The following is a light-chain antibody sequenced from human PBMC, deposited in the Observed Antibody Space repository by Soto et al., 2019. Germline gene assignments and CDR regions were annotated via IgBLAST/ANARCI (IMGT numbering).Light chain of an antibody. CDR2: DVA. CDR1: SGDVGGYNY. J-gene: IGLJ2*01. V-gene: IGLV2-11*01. CDR3: CSYADSNILV. Sequence: QSALTQPRSVSGSPGQSVTISCTGTSGDVGGYNYVSWYQHHPGKAPRLLIYDVAKQPSGVPDRFSASKSGNTASLTISGLQAEDEAYFYCCSYADSNILVFGGGTKLTVL.